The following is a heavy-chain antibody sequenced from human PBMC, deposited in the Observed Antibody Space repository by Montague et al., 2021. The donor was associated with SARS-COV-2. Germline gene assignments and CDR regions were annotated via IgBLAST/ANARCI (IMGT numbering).Heavy chain of an antibody. Sequence: SPRLSCAASGFTFSYYVMSWVRQAPGKGLEWVSVISGSGGSTYYADSVKGRFTISRDNSENTLYLQMNNLRAEDTAVYYCAIRGIAAAGSSRYYFDYRGQGTLVTVSS. V-gene: IGHV3-23*01. J-gene: IGHJ4*02. CDR2: ISGSGGST. D-gene: IGHD6-13*01. CDR3: AIRGIAAAGSSRYYFDY. CDR1: GFTFSYYV.